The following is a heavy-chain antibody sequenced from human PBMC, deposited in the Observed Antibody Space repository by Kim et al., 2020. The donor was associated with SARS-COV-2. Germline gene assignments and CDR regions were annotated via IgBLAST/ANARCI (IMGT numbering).Heavy chain of an antibody. Sequence: SETLSLTCTVSGGSMNSRCSYWGWNRQPPGKGLERDGIIYDSGASHYNESRKSRVSISADMAKNQFFLRPTSVTAADTAVYYCARYSDAGGYAAFDVWGQGTIVTISS. CDR2: IYDSGAS. J-gene: IGHJ3*01. D-gene: IGHD3-22*01. V-gene: IGHV4-39*01. CDR1: GGSMNSRCSY. CDR3: ARYSDAGGYAAFDV.